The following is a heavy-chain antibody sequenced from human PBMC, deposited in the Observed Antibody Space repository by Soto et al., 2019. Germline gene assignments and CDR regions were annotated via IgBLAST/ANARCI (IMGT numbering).Heavy chain of an antibody. D-gene: IGHD1-1*01. J-gene: IGHJ3*02. CDR2: IIPILGTA. CDR3: ARDGKGLERRDAFDI. CDR1: GGTFSSYA. V-gene: IGHV1-69*13. Sequence: SVKVSCKASGGTFSSYAISWVRQAPGQGLEWMGGIIPILGTANYAQKFQGRVTITADESTSTAYMELSSLRSEDTAVYYCARDGKGLERRDAFDIWGQGTMVTVSS.